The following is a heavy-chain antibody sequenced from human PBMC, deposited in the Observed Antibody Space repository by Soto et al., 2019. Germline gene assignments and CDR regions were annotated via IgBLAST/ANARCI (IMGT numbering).Heavy chain of an antibody. CDR2: IIPIFEAT. D-gene: IGHD3-10*01. CDR3: ARDLTAVRGS. J-gene: IGHJ4*02. Sequence: QVEMVQSGAEVKKPGSSARVSCKVSGGTFSRHSISWVRQAPGQGLEWMGGIIPIFEATQYALKFQGRLTISADESAASFHMDLSGLRPEDTAIYYCARDLTAVRGSWGQGTLVTVS. V-gene: IGHV1-69*01. CDR1: GGTFSRHS.